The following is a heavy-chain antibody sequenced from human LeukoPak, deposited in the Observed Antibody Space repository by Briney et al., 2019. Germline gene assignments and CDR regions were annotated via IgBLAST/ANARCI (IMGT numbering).Heavy chain of an antibody. Sequence: TGGSLRLSCAASGFTFSSYGMSWVRQAPGKGLEWVSGISGSGGSTFYADSVKGRFTISRDNSKNTLYLQMNSLRAEDTAVYYCAKDQMEYQLLGGLGDYWGQGTLVTVSS. J-gene: IGHJ4*02. CDR1: GFTFSSYG. CDR3: AKDQMEYQLLGGLGDY. CDR2: ISGSGGST. D-gene: IGHD2-2*01. V-gene: IGHV3-23*01.